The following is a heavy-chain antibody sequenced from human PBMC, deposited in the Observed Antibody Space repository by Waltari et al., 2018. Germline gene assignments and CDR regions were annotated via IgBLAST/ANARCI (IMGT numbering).Heavy chain of an antibody. CDR3: ARDYDRSGYSGPLDS. CDR2: ISYNVSPQ. Sequence: QVQLVESGGGVVLPGRSLRLSGAASGFTFNNYAMHWVRQAPGKGLEWLSVISYNVSPQSYASSVKGRFTISRDNSKNTLFLQMNSLRSEDTALYYCARDYDRSGYSGPLDSWGLGTLVTVSS. V-gene: IGHV3-30*01. CDR1: GFTFNNYA. D-gene: IGHD3-22*01. J-gene: IGHJ4*02.